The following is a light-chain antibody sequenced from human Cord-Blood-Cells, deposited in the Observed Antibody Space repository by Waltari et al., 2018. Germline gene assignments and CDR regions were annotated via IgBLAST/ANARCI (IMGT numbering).Light chain of an antibody. Sequence: SYDLTQPLSVSVSPGQTASITCSGDKLGDKYACWYQQKPGQSPVLVIYQDSKRPSGIPERFSGSNSGNTATLTISGTQAMDEADYYCQAWDSSTAWVFGGGTKLTVL. CDR3: QAWDSSTAWV. J-gene: IGLJ3*02. V-gene: IGLV3-1*01. CDR2: QDS. CDR1: KLGDKY.